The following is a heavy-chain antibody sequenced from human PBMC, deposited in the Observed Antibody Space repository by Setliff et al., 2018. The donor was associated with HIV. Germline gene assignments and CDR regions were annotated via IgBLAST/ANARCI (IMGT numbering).Heavy chain of an antibody. V-gene: IGHV1-2*02. CDR1: GYTFAGYY. J-gene: IGHJ4*02. CDR3: ARDYYDSSGYIFFPGLPDY. CDR2: INPNSGGT. D-gene: IGHD3-22*01. Sequence: GASVKVSCKASGYTFAGYYIHWVRQAPGQGLEWMGWINPNSGGTNYAQKFQGRVTMTRDTSISTAYMELSRLRSDDTAVYYCARDYYDSSGYIFFPGLPDYWGQGTLVTVSS.